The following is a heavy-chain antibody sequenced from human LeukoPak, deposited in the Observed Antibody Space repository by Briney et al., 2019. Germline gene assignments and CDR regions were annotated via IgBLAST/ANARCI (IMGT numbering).Heavy chain of an antibody. J-gene: IGHJ4*02. D-gene: IGHD3-22*01. CDR1: GGSFSGEY. CDR3: ARTPYYYDSSGYPYFDY. Sequence: SETLSLICAVYGGSFSGEYWNCIRQPPGKGLEWIGEINHSGSTNYNPSLKSRVTISVDTSKNQFSLKLSSVTAADTAVYYCARTPYYYDSSGYPYFDYWGQGTLVTVSS. V-gene: IGHV4-34*01. CDR2: INHSGST.